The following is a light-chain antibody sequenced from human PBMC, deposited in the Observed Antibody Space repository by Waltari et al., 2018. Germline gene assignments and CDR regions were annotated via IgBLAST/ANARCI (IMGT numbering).Light chain of an antibody. CDR3: QQRSNWPRLT. CDR2: DAS. V-gene: IGKV3-11*01. J-gene: IGKJ4*01. CDR1: QRFNTY. Sequence: IVLTQSPATLFLSPGERATLSSRASQRFNTYLAWYQQKPGQAPSLLIYDASNRSTVSPARFSGSGSGTEFTLTISSLEPEDFAVDYCQQRSNWPRLTFGGGTKVEIK.